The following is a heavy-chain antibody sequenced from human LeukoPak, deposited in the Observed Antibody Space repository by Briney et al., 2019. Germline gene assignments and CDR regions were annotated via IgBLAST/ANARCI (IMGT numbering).Heavy chain of an antibody. Sequence: ETLSLTCTVSGGSISSGGYYWSWVRQAPGKGLEWVSAISGSGGSTYYADSVKGRFTISRDNSKNTLYLQMNSLRAEDTAVYYCAKASTDYGDYPFDYWGQGTLVTVSS. CDR3: AKASTDYGDYPFDY. V-gene: IGHV3-23*01. CDR1: GGSISSGGYY. D-gene: IGHD4-17*01. CDR2: ISGSGGST. J-gene: IGHJ4*02.